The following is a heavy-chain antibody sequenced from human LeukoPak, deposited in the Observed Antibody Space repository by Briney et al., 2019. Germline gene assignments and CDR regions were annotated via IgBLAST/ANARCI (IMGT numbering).Heavy chain of an antibody. D-gene: IGHD4-11*01. CDR2: ISSSSSYI. CDR3: AREVDYSNYPSGIY. J-gene: IGHJ4*02. Sequence: GGSLRLSCAASGFTFSSYSMNWVRQAPGKGLEWASSISSSSSYIYYADSVKGRFTISRDNAKNSLYLQMNSLRAEDTAVYYCAREVDYSNYPSGIYWGQGTLVTVSS. CDR1: GFTFSSYS. V-gene: IGHV3-21*01.